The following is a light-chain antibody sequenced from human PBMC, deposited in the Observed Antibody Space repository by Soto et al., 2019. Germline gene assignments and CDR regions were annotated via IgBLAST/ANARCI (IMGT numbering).Light chain of an antibody. CDR1: ALPKQY. V-gene: IGLV3-25*03. CDR2: KDS. J-gene: IGLJ1*01. CDR3: QSADSSGTYV. Sequence: SSELTQPPSVSVSPGQTARITCSGDALPKQYAYWYQQKPGQAPVLVIYKDSERPSGIPERFSGSSSGTTVTLTISGVQAEDEAYYYCQSADSSGTYVFGTGTKLTVL.